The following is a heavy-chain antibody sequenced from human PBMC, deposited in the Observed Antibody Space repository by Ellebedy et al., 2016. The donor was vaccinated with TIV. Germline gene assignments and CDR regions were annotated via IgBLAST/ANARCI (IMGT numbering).Heavy chain of an antibody. CDR3: ARDPGGGGDFGDNWFDP. Sequence: GGSLRLSCEASGIIVSDYFMNWVRQAPGKGLEWVSVLYPDAKTNYTDSVNGRFIVSRDSSKNTLYLQMNSLTAGDTAVYYCARDPGGGGDFGDNWFDPWGQGTLVTVSS. V-gene: IGHV3-66*01. CDR1: GIIVSDYF. J-gene: IGHJ5*02. CDR2: LYPDAKT. D-gene: IGHD2-21*01.